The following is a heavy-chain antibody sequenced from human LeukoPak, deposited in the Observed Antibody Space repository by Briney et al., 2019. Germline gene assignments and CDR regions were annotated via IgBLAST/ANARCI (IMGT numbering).Heavy chain of an antibody. CDR2: IYPKNDKT. CDR1: GYIFTSYG. D-gene: IGHD6-19*01. V-gene: IGHV1-8*01. CDR3: ARKLSGYSSGWYPDY. J-gene: IGHJ4*02. Sequence: ASVKVSCKASGYIFTSYGINWVRQAPGQGLEWVGWIYPKNDKTGYAEKFQGRVTMTTDMSTNTAFMEMKNLTSDDTAVYFCARKLSGYSSGWYPDYWGQGTLVIVSP.